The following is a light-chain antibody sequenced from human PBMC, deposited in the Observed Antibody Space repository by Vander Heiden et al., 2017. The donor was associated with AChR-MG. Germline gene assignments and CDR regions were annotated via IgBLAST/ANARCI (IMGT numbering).Light chain of an antibody. J-gene: IGKJ4*01. V-gene: IGKV1-8*01. CDR1: QGISSY. Sequence: AIRITQSPSSVSASTGDRVTITCRASQGISSYLAWYQQKPGKAPKLLIYAASTLQSGVPSRFSGSGSGTDFTLTISCLQSEDFATYYCQQYYSYPLTFGGGTKVEIK. CDR3: QQYYSYPLT. CDR2: AAS.